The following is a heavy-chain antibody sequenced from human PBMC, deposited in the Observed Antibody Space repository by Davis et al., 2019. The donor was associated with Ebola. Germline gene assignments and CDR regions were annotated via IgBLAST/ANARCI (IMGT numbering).Heavy chain of an antibody. CDR1: GGSFSGYY. CDR3: ARGDRRILWFGRNLDY. D-gene: IGHD3-10*01. V-gene: IGHV4-34*01. Sequence: GSLRLSCAVYGGSFSGYYWSWIRQPPGKGLEWIGEINHSGSTNYNPSLKSRVTISVDTSKNQFSLKLSSVTAADTAVYYCARGDRRILWFGRNLDYWGQGTLVTVSS. CDR2: INHSGST. J-gene: IGHJ4*02.